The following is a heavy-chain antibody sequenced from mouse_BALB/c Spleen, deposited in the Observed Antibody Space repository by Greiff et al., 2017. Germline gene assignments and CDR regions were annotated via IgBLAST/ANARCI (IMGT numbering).Heavy chain of an antibody. CDR1: GFTFSDYG. D-gene: IGHD3-2*01. CDR2: ISNLAYSI. J-gene: IGHJ4*01. V-gene: IGHV5-15*02. CDR3: AREDSSGYLMDY. Sequence: EVQVVESGGGLVQPGGSRKLSCAASGFTFSDYGMAWVRQAPGKGPEWVAFISNLAYSIYYADTVTGRFTISRENAKNTLYLEMSSLRSEDTAMYYCAREDSSGYLMDYWGQGTSVTVSS.